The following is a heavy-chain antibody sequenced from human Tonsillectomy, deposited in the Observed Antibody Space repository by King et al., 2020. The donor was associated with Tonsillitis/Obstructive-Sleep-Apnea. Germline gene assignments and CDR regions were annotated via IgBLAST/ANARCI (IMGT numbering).Heavy chain of an antibody. J-gene: IGHJ3*01. CDR3: ARGDSSGYYYDPPHSFDF. CDR2: INHSGST. V-gene: IGHV4-34*01. Sequence: VQLQQWGAGLLKPSETLSLTCAVYGGSFSGYYWSWIRQPPGKGLEWIGEINHSGSTNYNPSLKSRVTISVDTSKNQFSLKLSSVTAADTAVYYCARGDSSGYYYDPPHSFDFGAQGTMVTVSS. D-gene: IGHD3-22*01. CDR1: GGSFSGYY.